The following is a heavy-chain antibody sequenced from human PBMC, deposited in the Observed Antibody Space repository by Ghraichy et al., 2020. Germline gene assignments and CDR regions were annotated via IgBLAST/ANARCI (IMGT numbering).Heavy chain of an antibody. CDR1: GFTFNSYA. CDR3: ARAQDSSGWYNWFDP. CDR2: ISYDGSNK. J-gene: IGHJ5*02. Sequence: LSLTCAASGFTFNSYAFHWVRQAPGKGLEWVALISYDGSNKHYADPVKGRFTISRDNSKSTLYLEMNSLTSEDTAVFYCARAQDSSGWYNWFDPWGQGTLVTVSS. D-gene: IGHD6-19*01. V-gene: IGHV3-30-3*01.